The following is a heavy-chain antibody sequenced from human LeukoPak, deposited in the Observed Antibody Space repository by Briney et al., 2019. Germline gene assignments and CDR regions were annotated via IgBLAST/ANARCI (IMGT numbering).Heavy chain of an antibody. J-gene: IGHJ4*02. CDR1: GGSFSGYY. V-gene: IGHV4-34*01. Sequence: SETLSLTCAVYGGSFSGYYWSWIRQPPGKGLEWIGEINHSGSTNYNPSLKSRVTISVDTSKNQFFLKLSSVTAADTAVYYCARVPQNHYYDSSGYYYKGRDFYFDYWGQGTLVTVSS. D-gene: IGHD3-22*01. CDR3: ARVPQNHYYDSSGYYYKGRDFYFDY. CDR2: INHSGST.